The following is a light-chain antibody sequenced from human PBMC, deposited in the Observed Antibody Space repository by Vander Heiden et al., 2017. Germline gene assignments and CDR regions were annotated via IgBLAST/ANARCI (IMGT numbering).Light chain of an antibody. CDR3: NSYAGSNIKV. V-gene: IGLV2-8*01. CDR1: SNDVGGYNY. J-gene: IGLJ1*01. Sequence: QSALPQPPSASGSPGQSVTISCTGTSNDVGGYNYVSWYQQHPGKAPKLMIYEVNKRPSGVPDRFSGSKSGNTASLTVSGLQAEDEADYYCNSYAGSNIKVFGTGTTVTVL. CDR2: EVN.